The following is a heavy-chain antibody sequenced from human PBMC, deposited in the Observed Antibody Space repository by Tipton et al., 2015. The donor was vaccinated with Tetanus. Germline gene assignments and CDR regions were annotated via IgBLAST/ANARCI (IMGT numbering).Heavy chain of an antibody. CDR2: MNPNSGNT. J-gene: IGHJ4*02. D-gene: IGHD6-13*01. CDR1: GYTFTSYD. CDR3: ARGSLGLSWAYGGAAGPIWDY. V-gene: IGHV1-8*01. Sequence: QMQLVQSGAEVKKPGASVKVSCKASGYTFTSYDINWVRQATGQGPEWMGWMNPNSGNTGYAQKFQGRVTMTRNTSISTAYMELSSLRSEDTAVYYCARGSLGLSWAYGGAAGPIWDYWGQGTLVTVSS.